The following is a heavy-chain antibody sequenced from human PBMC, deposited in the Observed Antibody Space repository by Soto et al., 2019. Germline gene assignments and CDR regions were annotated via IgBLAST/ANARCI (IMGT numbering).Heavy chain of an antibody. CDR3: AKEAGMGGWLDP. CDR1: GASISNYY. CDR2: MYYSGST. V-gene: IGHV4-59*01. Sequence: QVQLQESGPGLVKPSETLSLTCSVSGASISNYYWTWIRQSPGKGLEWIGYMYYSGSTNYNPSLKRRVTITIDTSKNQSSRKLRSVTSADTAVYYCAKEAGMGGWLDPWGQGTLVTVSS. D-gene: IGHD1-26*01. J-gene: IGHJ5*02.